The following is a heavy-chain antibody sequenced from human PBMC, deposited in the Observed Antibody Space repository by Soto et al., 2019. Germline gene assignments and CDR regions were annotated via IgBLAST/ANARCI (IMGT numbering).Heavy chain of an antibody. D-gene: IGHD3-22*01. CDR1: GYTFTGYY. CDR3: AREHYYDSSGYYYGVDY. Sequence: RASVKVSCKASGYTFTGYYMHWVRQAPGQGLEWMGWMNPNSGNTGYAQKFQGRVTMTRNTSISTAYMELSSLRSEDTAVYYCAREHYYDSSGYYYGVDYWGQGTLVTVSS. J-gene: IGHJ4*02. CDR2: MNPNSGNT. V-gene: IGHV1-8*02.